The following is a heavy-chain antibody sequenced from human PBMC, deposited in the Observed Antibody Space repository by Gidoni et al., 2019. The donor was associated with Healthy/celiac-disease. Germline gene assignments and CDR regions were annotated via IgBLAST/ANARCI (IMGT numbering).Heavy chain of an antibody. CDR2: IIPIFGTA. J-gene: IGHJ3*02. CDR3: ARDGGGKWERENAFDI. CDR1: GGTFSSYA. Sequence: QVQLVQSGAEVKKPGSSVKGSCKASGGTFSSYAIRWVRQAPGQGLEWMGGIIPIFGTANYAQKFQGRGTITADESTSTASMELSSLRSEDTAVYYCARDGGGKWERENAFDIWGQGTMVTVSS. D-gene: IGHD1-26*01. V-gene: IGHV1-69*01.